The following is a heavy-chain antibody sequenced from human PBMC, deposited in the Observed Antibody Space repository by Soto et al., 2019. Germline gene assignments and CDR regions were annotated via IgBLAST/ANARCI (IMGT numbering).Heavy chain of an antibody. CDR3: VRQGIGNLHGHVDV. D-gene: IGHD1-7*01. Sequence: QVQLQQSGPGLVKPSETLSLTCSVSSGPTSSHNWGWIRQPPGRGLEWIGYVYSTGGTSHNPSLNGRLTTSADTSTNHIPLPLTAVTAADTAVYYCVRQGIGNLHGHVDVWGQGTTVRVSS. CDR2: VYSTGGT. J-gene: IGHJ6*02. V-gene: IGHV4-59*08. CDR1: SGPTSSHN.